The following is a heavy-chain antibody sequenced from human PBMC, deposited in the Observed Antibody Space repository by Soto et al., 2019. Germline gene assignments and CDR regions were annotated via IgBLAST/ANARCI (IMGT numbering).Heavy chain of an antibody. CDR3: ARESSGRYDWFDP. Sequence: LSLTCTVSGGSISSYYWSWIRQAPGKGLEWIGYIHYTGSTNYNPSLKSPVTISVDTSKNQFSLKLSSVTAADTAVYYCARESSGRYDWFDPWGQGTLVTVSS. V-gene: IGHV4-59*01. CDR2: IHYTGST. D-gene: IGHD1-26*01. J-gene: IGHJ5*02. CDR1: GGSISSYY.